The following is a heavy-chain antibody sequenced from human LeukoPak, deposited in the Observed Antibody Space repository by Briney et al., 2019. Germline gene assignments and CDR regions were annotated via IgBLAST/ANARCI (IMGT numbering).Heavy chain of an antibody. CDR3: ASGGYCSSGSCYPNWFDP. J-gene: IGHJ5*02. D-gene: IGHD2-15*01. V-gene: IGHV4-59*01. CDR1: GGSITSYY. CDR2: ISYSGST. Sequence: SETLSLTCSVSGGSITSYYWSWIRQPPGKGLEWIGYISYSGSTNYNPSLKSRVSISIDTSKNQFSLRLSSVTAADTAVYYCASGGYCSSGSCYPNWFDPWGQGTLVTVSS.